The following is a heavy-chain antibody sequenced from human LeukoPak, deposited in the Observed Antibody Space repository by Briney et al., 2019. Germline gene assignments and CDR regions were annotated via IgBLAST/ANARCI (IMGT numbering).Heavy chain of an antibody. D-gene: IGHD6-19*01. CDR3: ARDSSTGSSGSN. CDR1: GYTFISYG. V-gene: IGHV1-18*01. Sequence: ASVKVSCKASGYTFISYGFSWVRQAPGQGLGWMGWISAFNGNTNYAQKFQGRVTMTTDASTSTAYMELRSLRSDDTAVYYCARDSSTGSSGSNWGQGTLVTVSS. J-gene: IGHJ4*02. CDR2: ISAFNGNT.